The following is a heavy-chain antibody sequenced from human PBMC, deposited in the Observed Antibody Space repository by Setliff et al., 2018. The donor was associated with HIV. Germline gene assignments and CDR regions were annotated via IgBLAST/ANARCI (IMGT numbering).Heavy chain of an antibody. CDR1: GGSISNYY. CDR2: IYPIGSP. Sequence: TLSLTCTVSGGSISNYYWSWIRQPPGKGLEWIGYIYPIGSPDFPSGNTVYNPSFRSRVTLSLDTSKNQFSLRLSSVTAADTAVYYCARVRGGSSRGFLDYWGLGTLVTVSS. J-gene: IGHJ4*02. V-gene: IGHV4-4*08. CDR3: ARVRGGSSRGFLDY. D-gene: IGHD3-10*01.